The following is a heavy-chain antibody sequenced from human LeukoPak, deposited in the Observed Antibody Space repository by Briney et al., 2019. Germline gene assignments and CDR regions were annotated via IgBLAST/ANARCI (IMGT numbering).Heavy chain of an antibody. D-gene: IGHD5-12*01. Sequence: GESLKISCKGSGYSFTSYWIGWVRQMPGKGLEWMGIIYPGDSDTRYSPSFQGQVTISADKSISTAYLQWSSLKASDTAMYYCATSRPSGYSGYDGAFDIWGQGTMVTVSS. CDR2: IYPGDSDT. V-gene: IGHV5-51*01. CDR3: ATSRPSGYSGYDGAFDI. CDR1: GYSFTSYW. J-gene: IGHJ3*02.